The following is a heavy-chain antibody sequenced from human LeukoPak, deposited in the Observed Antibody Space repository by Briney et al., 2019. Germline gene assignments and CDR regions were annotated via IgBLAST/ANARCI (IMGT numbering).Heavy chain of an antibody. D-gene: IGHD5-24*01. V-gene: IGHV6-1*01. CDR3: ARARAGTFDY. Sequence: SQTLSLTCAISADSVSSNSAAWNWIRQSPSRGLEWLGRTYYRSTWYSDYALSVKGRLTINPDTSKNHFSLQLNSVTPEDTAVYYYARARAGTFDYWGQGTLVTVSS. CDR1: ADSVSSNSAA. J-gene: IGHJ4*02. CDR2: TYYRSTWYS.